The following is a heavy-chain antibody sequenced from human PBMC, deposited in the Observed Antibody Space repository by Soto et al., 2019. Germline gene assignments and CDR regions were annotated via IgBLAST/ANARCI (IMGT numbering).Heavy chain of an antibody. CDR2: ISNSGST. D-gene: IGHD1-20*01. V-gene: IGHV4-30-4*01. Sequence: PSETLSLTCTVSGGSISSGYYYWSWIRQPPGKGLEWIGYISNSGSTYYNASLKSRVTISVDTSKNQFSLKLSSVTAADTALYYCARALRVTGTEQIFDYWGQGTLVTVSS. CDR3: ARALRVTGTEQIFDY. CDR1: GGSISSGYYY. J-gene: IGHJ4*02.